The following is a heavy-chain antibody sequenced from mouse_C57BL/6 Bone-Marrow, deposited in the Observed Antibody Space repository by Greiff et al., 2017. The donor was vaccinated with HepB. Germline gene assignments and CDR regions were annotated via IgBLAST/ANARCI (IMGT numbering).Heavy chain of an antibody. CDR3: ARRGQLSY. CDR1: GYAFSSSW. CDR2: IYPGDGDT. Sequence: VKLQQSGPELVKPGASVKISCKASGYAFSSSWMNWVKQRPGKGLEWIGRIYPGDGDTNYNGKFKGKATLTADKSSSTAYMQLSSLTSEDSAVYFCARRGQLSYWGQGTTLTVSS. V-gene: IGHV1-82*01. J-gene: IGHJ2*01. D-gene: IGHD3-2*02.